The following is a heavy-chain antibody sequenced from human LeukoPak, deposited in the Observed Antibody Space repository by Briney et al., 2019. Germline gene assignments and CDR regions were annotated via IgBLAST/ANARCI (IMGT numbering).Heavy chain of an antibody. CDR1: GFTFSSYA. Sequence: PGGSLRLSCAASGFTFSSYAMSWVRQAPGKGVEGGSAISGSGGSTYYADSVKGRFTISRDNAKNTLYLQMNSLRAEDTAVYYCAKDRHSGSLDAFDIWGQGTMVTVSS. J-gene: IGHJ3*02. CDR2: ISGSGGST. D-gene: IGHD1-26*01. V-gene: IGHV3-23*01. CDR3: AKDRHSGSLDAFDI.